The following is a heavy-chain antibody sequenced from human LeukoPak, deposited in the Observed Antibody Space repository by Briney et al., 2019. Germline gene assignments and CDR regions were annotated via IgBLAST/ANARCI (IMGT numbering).Heavy chain of an antibody. V-gene: IGHV1-2*02. D-gene: IGHD5-12*01. CDR3: ARDPSSSGYDCVFDY. CDR2: INPNSGGT. CDR1: GYTFTGYY. Sequence: ASVKVSCKASGYTFTGYYMHWVRQAPGQGLEWMGWINPNSGGTNYAQEFQGRVTMTRDTSISTAYMELSRLRSDDTAVYYCARDPSSSGYDCVFDYWGQGTLVTVSS. J-gene: IGHJ4*02.